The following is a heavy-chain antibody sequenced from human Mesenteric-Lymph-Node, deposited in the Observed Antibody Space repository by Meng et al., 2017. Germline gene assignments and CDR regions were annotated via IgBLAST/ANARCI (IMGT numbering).Heavy chain of an antibody. D-gene: IGHD4-11*01. Sequence: QVHLVQSGVEVQKPGASLTVHCKASGYTFTVYYMHWVRQAPGQGLEWMGLINTHTGGINYAQEFQGRVAMTRDTSISTAYMELSRMRTDDTAVYYCAKIGSNHQFDLWGQGTLVTVSS. CDR2: INTHTGGI. CDR3: AKIGSNHQFDL. CDR1: GYTFTVYY. V-gene: IGHV1-2*06. J-gene: IGHJ4*02.